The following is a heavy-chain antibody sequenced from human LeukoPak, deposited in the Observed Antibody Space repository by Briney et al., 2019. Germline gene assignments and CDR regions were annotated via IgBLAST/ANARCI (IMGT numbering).Heavy chain of an antibody. V-gene: IGHV1-46*01. CDR3: ARETPGAYSFDY. Sequence: ASVSVSCKSSGYTFTNYHVHWVRQAPGQGLEWVGKMFADGETASNAQSFQGRVTMTRDTSASTVYMELSSLRSEDTAMYYCARETPGAYSFDYWGQGALVTVS. J-gene: IGHJ4*02. CDR1: GYTFTNYH. CDR2: MFADGETA. D-gene: IGHD4-23*01.